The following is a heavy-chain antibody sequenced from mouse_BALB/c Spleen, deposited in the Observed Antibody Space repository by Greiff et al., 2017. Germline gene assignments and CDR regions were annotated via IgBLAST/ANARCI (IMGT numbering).Heavy chain of an antibody. Sequence: EVHLVESGGDLVKPGGSLKLSCAASGFTFSSYGMSWVRQTPDKRLEWVATISSGGSYTYYPDSVKGRFTISRDNAKNTLYLQMSSLKSEDTAMYYCARHKGGNYLSYWYFDVWGAGTTVTVSS. CDR3: ARHKGGNYLSYWYFDV. J-gene: IGHJ1*01. CDR1: GFTFSSYG. D-gene: IGHD2-1*01. V-gene: IGHV5-6*01. CDR2: ISSGGSYT.